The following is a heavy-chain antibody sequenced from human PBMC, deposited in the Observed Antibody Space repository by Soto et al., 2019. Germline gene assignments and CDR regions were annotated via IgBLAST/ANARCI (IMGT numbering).Heavy chain of an antibody. CDR1: GFSLTTRGVG. J-gene: IGHJ3*01. D-gene: IGHD3-16*02. V-gene: IGHV2-5*02. CDR2: IYWDDDR. CDR3: AHLLITYGGVIGVDAFDF. Sequence: QITLRESGPTLVAPTQTLSLTCSFSGFSLTTRGVGVAWIRQPPGKALEWLAVIYWDDDRRYSPSLKSRLSITKDTSNNQVVLTMTYVDPVDTATYHCAHLLITYGGVIGVDAFDFWGRGTMVTVSS.